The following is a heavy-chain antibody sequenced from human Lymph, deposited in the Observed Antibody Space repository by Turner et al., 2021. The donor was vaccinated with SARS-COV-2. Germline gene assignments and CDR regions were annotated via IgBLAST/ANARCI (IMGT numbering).Heavy chain of an antibody. J-gene: IGHJ4*02. CDR2: ISGDGGGT. V-gene: IGHV3-43*02. D-gene: IGHD2-15*01. Sequence: GESGGGVVQPGGSLRHSCAASGFTLDDYAMHWVRQAPGKGLEWVSLISGDGGGTYYADSVKGRFTISRDNSKNSLSLQMNSLRAEDTALYYCAKDPGYCSGGSCYSRTYFDFWGQGTLVTVSA. CDR3: AKDPGYCSGGSCYSRTYFDF. CDR1: GFTLDDYA.